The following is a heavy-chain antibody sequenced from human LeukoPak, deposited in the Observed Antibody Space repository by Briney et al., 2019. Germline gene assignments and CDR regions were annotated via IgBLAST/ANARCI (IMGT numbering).Heavy chain of an antibody. J-gene: IGHJ4*02. CDR2: IYYSGST. D-gene: IGHD3-3*01. CDR3: ARTNPNDFFDY. CDR1: GGSFSGYY. Sequence: SETLSLTCAVYGGSFSGYYWSWIRQHPGKGLEWIGYIYYSGSTYYNPSLKSRVTISVDTSKNQFSLKLSSVTAADTAVYYCARTNPNDFFDYWGQGTLVAVSS. V-gene: IGHV4-31*11.